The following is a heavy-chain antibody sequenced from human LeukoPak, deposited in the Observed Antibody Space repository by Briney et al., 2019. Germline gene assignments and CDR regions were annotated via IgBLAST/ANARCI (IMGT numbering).Heavy chain of an antibody. Sequence: VISYDGRNEYYAESVKGRFTISRDNSKNTLYLQMNSLRPEDTAVYYCAKDGLTRCCSWFDHWGQGTLVTVSS. CDR2: ISYDGRNE. V-gene: IGHV3-30-3*02. J-gene: IGHJ5*02. D-gene: IGHD2-2*01. CDR3: AKDGLTRCCSWFDH.